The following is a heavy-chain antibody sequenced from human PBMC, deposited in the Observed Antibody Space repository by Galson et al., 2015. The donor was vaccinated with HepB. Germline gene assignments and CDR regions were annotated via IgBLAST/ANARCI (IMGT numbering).Heavy chain of an antibody. V-gene: IGHV4-39*07. J-gene: IGHJ5*02. D-gene: IGHD2-2*01. CDR3: ATVRGVVGYQLRSYFDP. Sequence: LTCTVSGASITTTSYYWVWIRQPPGKGLEWIGTIYYSGDTYYNPSLRRRVTMSVGTSKNQFSLRLRSVTAADTAVYYCATVRGVVGYQLRSYFDPWGQGTQVTVSS. CDR1: GASITTTSYY. CDR2: IYYSGDT.